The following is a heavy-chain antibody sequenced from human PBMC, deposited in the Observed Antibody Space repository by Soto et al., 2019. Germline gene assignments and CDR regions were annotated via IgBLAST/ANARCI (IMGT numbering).Heavy chain of an antibody. Sequence: PSETLSLTCTVSGGSISSYYWSWIRQPPGKGLEWIGYIYYSGSTNYNPSLKSRVTISVDTSKNQFSLKLSSVTAADTAVYYCARVKRDIVLVPAVNWFEPWGQGTLVTVSS. D-gene: IGHD2-2*01. CDR1: GGSISSYY. V-gene: IGHV4-59*08. CDR3: ARVKRDIVLVPAVNWFEP. CDR2: IYYSGST. J-gene: IGHJ5*02.